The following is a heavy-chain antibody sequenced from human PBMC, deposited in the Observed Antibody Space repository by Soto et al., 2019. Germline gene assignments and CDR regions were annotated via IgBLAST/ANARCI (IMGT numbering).Heavy chain of an antibody. CDR2: IKTVTDGGTT. D-gene: IGHD6-25*01. CDR1: GFTFSNDW. Sequence: VGSLRLSCAASGFTFSNDWMNWVRQAPGKGLEWVARIKTVTDGGTTDYAAPVKGRFFISRDDSKSTLYLQMNSLKTEDTAIYYCMTHAVIYSRGHWVLGTLVTVSS. CDR3: MTHAVIYSRGH. V-gene: IGHV3-15*01. J-gene: IGHJ4*02.